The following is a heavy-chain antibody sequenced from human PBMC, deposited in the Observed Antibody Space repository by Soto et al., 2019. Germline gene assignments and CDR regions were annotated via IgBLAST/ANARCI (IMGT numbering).Heavy chain of an antibody. CDR3: ARGLSSRKLYPTYFDY. V-gene: IGHV3-49*04. Sequence: EVQLVESGGGLLQPGRSLRLSCTTSGFTFGGYAMSWVRQAPGKGLEWVGVIRGKANSGTTEYAASVRGRFTISRDDSKSSAYLQMNSLESEDTAVYYCARGLSSRKLYPTYFDYWGQGTLVTESS. CDR1: GFTFGGYA. J-gene: IGHJ4*02. D-gene: IGHD3-16*02. CDR2: IRGKANSGTT.